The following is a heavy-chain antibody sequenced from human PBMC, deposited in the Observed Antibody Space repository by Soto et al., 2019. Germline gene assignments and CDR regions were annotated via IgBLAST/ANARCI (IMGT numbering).Heavy chain of an antibody. CDR1: GYTFLNYA. V-gene: IGHV1-3*01. CDR3: ARSLSAFDV. J-gene: IGHJ3*01. CDR2: VNPSNGYT. Sequence: ASVKVSCKTAGYTFLNYAIHWVRQAPGQGLEWMGWVNPSNGYTKYSENFQARLSLTRDTSANTAYMELSSLRSEDTAVYYCARSLSAFDVWGPGTLVTV.